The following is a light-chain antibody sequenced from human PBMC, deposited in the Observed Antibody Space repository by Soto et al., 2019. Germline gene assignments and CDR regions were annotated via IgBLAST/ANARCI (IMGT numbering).Light chain of an antibody. Sequence: EIVVTQSPATLSVSPGERATLSCSARQSVSSNLACYQQKPGQAPRLLIYGASTRATGIPARVSGSGSGTEFTLTISSLQYEDFAVYYCQQYNNWLQRTFGQGTKVEIK. CDR1: QSVSSN. J-gene: IGKJ1*01. V-gene: IGKV3-15*01. CDR3: QQYNNWLQRT. CDR2: GAS.